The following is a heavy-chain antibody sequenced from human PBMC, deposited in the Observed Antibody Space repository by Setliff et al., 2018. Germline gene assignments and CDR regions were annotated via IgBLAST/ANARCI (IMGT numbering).Heavy chain of an antibody. V-gene: IGHV4-38-2*01. CDR2: IYHSGSS. CDR1: GVSISDGHF. CDR3: ARGRMRGSCSGPSCTYDPFDI. D-gene: IGHD2-2*01. J-gene: IGHJ3*02. Sequence: SETLSLTCAVSGVSISDGHFWGWIRQPPGKGLEWIGSIYHSGSSYYNSSLRSRVTISVDTSKNQFSLILRSVTAADTAVYYCARGRMRGSCSGPSCTYDPFDIWGQGTPVTVSS.